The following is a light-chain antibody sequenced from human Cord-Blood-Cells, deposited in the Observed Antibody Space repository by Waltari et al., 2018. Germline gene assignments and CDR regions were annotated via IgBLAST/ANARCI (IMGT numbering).Light chain of an antibody. Sequence: EIVLTQSPGTLSLSPGERATLSCMASQSVSSSYLAWYQQKPGQAPRLLIYGASSRATGIPDRFSGSRSRTDFTLTISRLEPEDFAVYYCQQYGSSPPWTFGQGTKVEIK. CDR3: QQYGSSPPWT. J-gene: IGKJ1*01. CDR1: QSVSSSY. CDR2: GAS. V-gene: IGKV3-20*01.